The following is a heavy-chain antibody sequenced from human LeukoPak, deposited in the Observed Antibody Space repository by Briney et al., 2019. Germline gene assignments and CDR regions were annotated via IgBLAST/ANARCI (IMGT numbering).Heavy chain of an antibody. CDR2: IYYSGSS. CDR1: GGSISSGGYY. J-gene: IGHJ4*02. V-gene: IGHV4-31*03. D-gene: IGHD5-24*01. CDR3: ARGEMATTYYFDY. Sequence: SQTLSLTCTVSGGSISSGGYYWSWIRQPPGKGLEWIGYIYYSGSSYYNPSLKSRVTISVDTSKHQFSLKLTSVTAADTAVYYCARGEMATTYYFDYWGQGTLVTVSS.